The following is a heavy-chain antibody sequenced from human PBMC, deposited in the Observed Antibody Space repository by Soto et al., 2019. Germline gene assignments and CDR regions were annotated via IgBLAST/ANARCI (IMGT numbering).Heavy chain of an antibody. V-gene: IGHV4-4*07. CDR3: ARDIGSYAYGEGY. J-gene: IGHJ4*02. Sequence: SETLSLTCSVSGGSINSYWWSWIRQPAGKGLEWIGRVYSSGTTDYNPSLNSRATLSVETSKNQLSLKLSSVTAADTAVYYCARDIGSYAYGEGYWGQGTQVTVSS. CDR2: VYSSGTT. D-gene: IGHD3-10*01. CDR1: GGSINSYW.